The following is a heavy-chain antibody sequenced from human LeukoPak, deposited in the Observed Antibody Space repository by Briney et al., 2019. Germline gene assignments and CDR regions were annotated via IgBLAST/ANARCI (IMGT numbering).Heavy chain of an antibody. J-gene: IGHJ4*02. Sequence: ASVKVSYTASGYTFTSSHMHWVRQAPGPGLEWMGKINLSGGSTTYAQKFQGRVTMTRDTSTSTVYMELSSLRSEDTAVYYCARDYVDDIPMIKDYWGQGTLVTVSS. D-gene: IGHD2-8*01. CDR3: ARDYVDDIPMIKDY. CDR2: INLSGGST. CDR1: GYTFTSSH. V-gene: IGHV1-46*01.